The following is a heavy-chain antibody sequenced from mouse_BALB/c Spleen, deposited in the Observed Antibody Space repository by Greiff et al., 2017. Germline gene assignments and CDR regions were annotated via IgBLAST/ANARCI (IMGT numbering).Heavy chain of an antibody. CDR1: GFSLTSYG. J-gene: IGHJ2*01. Sequence: VKVVESGPGLVQPSQSLSITCTVSGFSLTSYGVHWVRQSPGKGLEWLGVIWSGGSTDYNAAFISRLSISKDNSKSQVFFKMNSLQANDTAIYYCARSGYGSSLFDYWGQGTTLTVSS. V-gene: IGHV2-2*02. CDR2: IWSGGST. D-gene: IGHD1-1*01. CDR3: ARSGYGSSLFDY.